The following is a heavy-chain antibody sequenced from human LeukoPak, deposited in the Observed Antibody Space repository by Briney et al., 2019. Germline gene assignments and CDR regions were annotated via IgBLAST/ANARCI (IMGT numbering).Heavy chain of an antibody. Sequence: ASVTVSCKASGYTFTGYYMHWVRQAPGQGLEWMGWINPNSGGTNYAQKFQGRVTMTRDTSISTAYMELSRLRSDDTAVYYCARDNARGAYCSSTSCYPGFDYWGQGTLVTVSS. CDR3: ARDNARGAYCSSTSCYPGFDY. J-gene: IGHJ4*02. CDR1: GYTFTGYY. CDR2: INPNSGGT. D-gene: IGHD2-2*01. V-gene: IGHV1-2*02.